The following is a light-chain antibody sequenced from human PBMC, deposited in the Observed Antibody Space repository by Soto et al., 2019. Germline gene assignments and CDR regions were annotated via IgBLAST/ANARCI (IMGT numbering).Light chain of an antibody. CDR1: QSVSSY. Sequence: EIVLTQSPATLSLSPGERATLSCRASQSVSSYLAWYQQKPGQAPRLLIYDASNRATGIPARFSGSGSGTDFTLTISSLEPEDFAVYYCQQRRNWPLPFGGGTQVEIK. V-gene: IGKV3-11*01. J-gene: IGKJ4*01. CDR2: DAS. CDR3: QQRRNWPLP.